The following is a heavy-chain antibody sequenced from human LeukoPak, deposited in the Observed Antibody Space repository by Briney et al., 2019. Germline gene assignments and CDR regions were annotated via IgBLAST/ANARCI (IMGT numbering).Heavy chain of an antibody. CDR3: ARRERTTMVRGVITLVNDY. J-gene: IGHJ4*02. CDR1: GYTFTGYY. CDR2: INPNSGGT. V-gene: IGHV1-2*02. Sequence: ASVKVSCKASGYTFTGYYMHWVRQAPGQGLEWMGWINPNSGGTNYAQKFQGRVTMTRDTSISTAYMELSRLRSDDTAVYYCARRERTTMVRGVITLVNDYWGQGTLVTVSS. D-gene: IGHD3-10*01.